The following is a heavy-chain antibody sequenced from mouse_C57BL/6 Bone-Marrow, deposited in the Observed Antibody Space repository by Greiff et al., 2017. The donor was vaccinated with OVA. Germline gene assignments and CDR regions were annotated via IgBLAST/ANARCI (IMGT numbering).Heavy chain of an antibody. J-gene: IGHJ3*01. CDR2: IDPENGDT. Sequence: QLKESGAELVRPGASVKLSCTASGFNIKDDYMHWVKQRPEQGLEWIGWIDPENGDTEYASKFQGKATITADTSSNTAYLQLSSLTSEDTAVYYCTTPIYDGYSLFAYWGQGTLVTVSA. CDR1: GFNIKDDY. CDR3: TTPIYDGYSLFAY. V-gene: IGHV14-4*01. D-gene: IGHD2-3*01.